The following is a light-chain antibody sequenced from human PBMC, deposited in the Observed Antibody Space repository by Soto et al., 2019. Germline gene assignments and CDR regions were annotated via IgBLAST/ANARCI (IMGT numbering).Light chain of an antibody. J-gene: IGKJ5*01. CDR1: QSVSSSY. CDR2: GAS. CDR3: QQYNNWPAIT. V-gene: IGKV3-20*01. Sequence: IVLTHSPGTLSFSPGEIATLSFRGMQSVSSSYLAWYQQKPGQPPRLLIYGASSRATGIPDRFSGSGSGTDFTLTISRLEPEDFAVYYCQQYNNWPAITFGQGTRLEI.